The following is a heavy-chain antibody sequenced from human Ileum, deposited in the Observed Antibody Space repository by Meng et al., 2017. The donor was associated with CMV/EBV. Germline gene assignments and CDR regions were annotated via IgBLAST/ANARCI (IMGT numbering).Heavy chain of an antibody. CDR2: IYWDDDN. J-gene: IGHJ4*02. V-gene: IGHV2-5*02. CDR1: GFSLITSEVG. D-gene: IGHD6-19*01. CDR3: AHGRGWLTDY. Sequence: TLKESGPTLVKPTQTLTLTCTFSGFSLITSEVGVHWIRQPPGKALEWLALIYWDDDNRFSPSLKNRLTITKDTSKNQVVLRMTNMDPTDTATYYCAHGRGWLTDYWGQGTLVTVSS.